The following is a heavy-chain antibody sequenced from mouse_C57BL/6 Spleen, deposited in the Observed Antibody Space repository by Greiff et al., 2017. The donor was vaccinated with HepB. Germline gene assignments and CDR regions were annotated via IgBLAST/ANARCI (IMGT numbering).Heavy chain of an antibody. CDR3: ARLYYTPSFAY. D-gene: IGHD2-12*01. V-gene: IGHV8-8*01. CDR2: IWWDDDK. Sequence: LKESGPGILQPSQTLSLTCSFSGFSLSTFGMGVGWIRQPSGNGLEWLAHIWWDDDKYYNPALKNRPTNSKDTSKNQVFLKIANVDTADTATYYCARLYYTPSFAYWGQGTLVTVAA. CDR1: GFSLSTFGMG. J-gene: IGHJ3*01.